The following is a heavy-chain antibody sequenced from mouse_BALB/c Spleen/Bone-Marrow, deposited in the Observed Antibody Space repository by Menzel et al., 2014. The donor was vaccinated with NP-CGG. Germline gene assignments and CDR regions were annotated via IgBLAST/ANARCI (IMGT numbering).Heavy chain of an antibody. Sequence: EVQRVESGAELVKPGASVKLSYTASGFNIKDTYIHWVKQRPEQGLEWIGGIDPANGNTKYDPKFQGKATITADTSSXTAYLQLSSLTSEDTAVYYCARDYGRTAWFAYWGQGTLVTVSA. CDR1: GFNIKDTY. D-gene: IGHD1-1*01. J-gene: IGHJ3*01. V-gene: IGHV14-3*02. CDR3: ARDYGRTAWFAY. CDR2: IDPANGNT.